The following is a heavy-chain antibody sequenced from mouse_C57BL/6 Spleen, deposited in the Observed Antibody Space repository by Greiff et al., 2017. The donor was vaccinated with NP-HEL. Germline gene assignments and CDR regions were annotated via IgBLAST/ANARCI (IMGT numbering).Heavy chain of an antibody. CDR2: IDPETGGT. V-gene: IGHV1-15*01. CDR1: GYTFTDYE. CDR3: TDSNPFAY. D-gene: IGHD2-5*01. J-gene: IGHJ3*01. Sequence: VQLQQSGAELVRPGASVTLSCKASGYTFTDYEMHWVKQTPVHGLEWIGAIDPETGGTAYNQKFKGKAILTADKSSSTAYMELRSLTSEDSAVYYCTDSNPFAYWGQGTLVTVSA.